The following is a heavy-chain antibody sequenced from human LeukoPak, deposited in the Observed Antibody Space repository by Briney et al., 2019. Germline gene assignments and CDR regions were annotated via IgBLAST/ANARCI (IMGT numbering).Heavy chain of an antibody. D-gene: IGHD4-23*01. CDR2: IKQDGSEK. J-gene: IGHJ4*02. V-gene: IGHV3-7*04. CDR1: GFTLSSCW. Sequence: PGGSLRLSCAASGFTLSSCWMSWLRQAPGKGLEWVANIKQDGSEKYCVDSVKGRFTISRDNAKNSLYLQMNSLRAEDTAVYYCARHREPYGGSVDYWGQGTLVTVSS. CDR3: ARHREPYGGSVDY.